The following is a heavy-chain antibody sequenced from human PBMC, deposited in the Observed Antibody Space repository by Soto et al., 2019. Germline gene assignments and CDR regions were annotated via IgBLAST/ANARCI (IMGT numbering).Heavy chain of an antibody. CDR1: GFTFSFCA. CDR2: TRGSGGDT. V-gene: IGHV3-23*01. CDR3: VKGHSHSYYYFDY. D-gene: IGHD1-26*01. J-gene: IGHJ4*02. Sequence: GGSLRLSCAASGFTFSFCAMNWVRQAPGKGLEWVSSTRGSGGDTYYADYVRGRFNISRDNSKNTLYLQMNSPRVEDTAVYYCVKGHSHSYYYFDYWGQGTLVTVS.